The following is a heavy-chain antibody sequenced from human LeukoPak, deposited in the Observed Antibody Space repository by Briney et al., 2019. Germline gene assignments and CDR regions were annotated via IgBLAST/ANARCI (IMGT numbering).Heavy chain of an antibody. D-gene: IGHD1-26*01. V-gene: IGHV3-23*01. Sequence: PGGSLRLSCAASGFTFSSYAMSWVRQAPGKGLEWVSAISGSGGSTYYADSVKGRFTISRDNSKNTLYLQMNSLRAENTAVYYCAKMDSGSYYSRRGLDAFDIWGQGAMVTVSS. CDR2: ISGSGGST. CDR3: AKMDSGSYYSRRGLDAFDI. J-gene: IGHJ3*02. CDR1: GFTFSSYA.